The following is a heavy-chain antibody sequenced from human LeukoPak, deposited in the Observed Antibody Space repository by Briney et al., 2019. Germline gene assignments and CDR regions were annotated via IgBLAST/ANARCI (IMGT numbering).Heavy chain of an antibody. D-gene: IGHD3-22*01. J-gene: IGHJ4*02. CDR1: GGSISSSSYY. Sequence: SETLSLTCTVSGGSISSSSYYWGWIRQPPGKGLEWIGSIYYSGSTYYNPSLKSRVTISVDTSKNQFSLKLSSVTAADTAVYYCARDWHYYDSSGYYGWSRHFDYWGQGTLVTVSS. V-gene: IGHV4-39*02. CDR3: ARDWHYYDSSGYYGWSRHFDY. CDR2: IYYSGST.